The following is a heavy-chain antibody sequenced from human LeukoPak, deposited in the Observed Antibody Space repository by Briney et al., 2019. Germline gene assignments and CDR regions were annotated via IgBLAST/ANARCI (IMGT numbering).Heavy chain of an antibody. J-gene: IGHJ4*02. V-gene: IGHV3-30*03. CDR3: ARDSRGYSYGQNDY. Sequence: GGSLRLSCAAAGFTFSSYGMHWVRQAPGKGLEWVAVMSYDGSDKDCADSVKGRFTISRDNSKNTLYLQMNSLRAEDTAVYYCARDSRGYSYGQNDYWGQGTLVTVSS. D-gene: IGHD5-18*01. CDR1: GFTFSSYG. CDR2: MSYDGSDK.